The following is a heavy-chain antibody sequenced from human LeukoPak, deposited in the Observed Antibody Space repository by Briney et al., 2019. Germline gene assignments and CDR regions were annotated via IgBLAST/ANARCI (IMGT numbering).Heavy chain of an antibody. J-gene: IGHJ6*03. D-gene: IGHD5-24*01. CDR3: ARTGDGYNYYNYYYMDV. V-gene: IGHV4-59*10. CDR2: IYTSGRT. Sequence: SETLSLTCTVYGGSISSYYWGWIRQPAGKGLEWIGRIYTSGRTNYNPSLRSGSTTSVDTSKTQFFLKLSSGTAAAPAVYYWARTGDGYNYYNYYYMDVWGKGTTVTVTS. CDR1: GGSISSYY.